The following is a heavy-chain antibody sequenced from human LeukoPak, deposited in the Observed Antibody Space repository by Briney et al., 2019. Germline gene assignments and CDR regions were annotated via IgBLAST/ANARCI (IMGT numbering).Heavy chain of an antibody. V-gene: IGHV5-51*01. CDR2: IYPGDSDT. J-gene: IGHJ4*02. D-gene: IGHD2-2*01. CDR1: GYPFTTYW. Sequence: PGGSLHISFRGSGYPFTTYWIGWVRQMPGKGLEWMGIIYPGDSDTRYSPSFQGQVTMSADKSINTAYLKWSSLKASDTAMYYCARRRGCSSSSCTPDYWGQGTLVTVSS. CDR3: ARRRGCSSSSCTPDY.